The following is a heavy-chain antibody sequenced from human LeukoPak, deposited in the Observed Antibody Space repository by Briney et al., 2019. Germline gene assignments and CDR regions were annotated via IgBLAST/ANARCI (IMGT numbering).Heavy chain of an antibody. V-gene: IGHV1-18*04. CDR3: ARGVTRASDI. D-gene: IGHD3-3*01. J-gene: IGHJ3*02. CDR2: IRSHLDRT. Sequence: ASVKVSCKTSGYTFSSYGISWVRQVPGQGLEWMGWIRSHLDRTDYAQKFQVRVTMTTDTSTNTAYMELRSLTSDDTAVYYCARGVTRASDIWGQGTMVTVSS. CDR1: GYTFSSYG.